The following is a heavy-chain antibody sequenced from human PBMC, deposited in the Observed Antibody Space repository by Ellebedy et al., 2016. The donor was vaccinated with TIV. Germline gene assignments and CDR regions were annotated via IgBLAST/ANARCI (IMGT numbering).Heavy chain of an antibody. Sequence: GGSLRLXXAASGFTFSSYAMSWVRQAPGKGLEWVSAISGSGGSTYYADSVKGRFTISRDNSKNTLYLQMNSLRAEDTAVYYCAKETGLLVVPASMDYWGQGTLVTVSS. D-gene: IGHD2-2*01. CDR2: ISGSGGST. V-gene: IGHV3-23*01. CDR1: GFTFSSYA. CDR3: AKETGLLVVPASMDY. J-gene: IGHJ4*02.